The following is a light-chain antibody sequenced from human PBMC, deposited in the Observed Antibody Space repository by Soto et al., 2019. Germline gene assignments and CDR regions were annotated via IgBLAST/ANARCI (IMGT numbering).Light chain of an antibody. J-gene: IGLJ1*01. CDR3: CSYAGSYTYV. CDR2: DVS. V-gene: IGLV2-11*01. Sequence: QSALTQPRSVSGSPGQSVAISCTGTSSDVGGYNYVSWYHQHPGKAPKLIIYDVSKRPSGVPDRFSGSKSGNTASLAISGLQAEDEADYYCCSYAGSYTYVFGTGTKLTVL. CDR1: SSDVGGYNY.